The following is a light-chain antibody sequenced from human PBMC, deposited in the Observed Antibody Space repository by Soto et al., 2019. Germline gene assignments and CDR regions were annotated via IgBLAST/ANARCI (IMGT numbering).Light chain of an antibody. Sequence: DIQMTQSPSTLSASVGDRVTITCRASQSISSWLAWYQQKPGKAPKLLIYKASSLESGVPSGFSGSGSGTEFTLTISSLQPDDFATYYCQQYNTYSTFGQGTRLEI. J-gene: IGKJ5*01. CDR3: QQYNTYST. V-gene: IGKV1-5*03. CDR2: KAS. CDR1: QSISSW.